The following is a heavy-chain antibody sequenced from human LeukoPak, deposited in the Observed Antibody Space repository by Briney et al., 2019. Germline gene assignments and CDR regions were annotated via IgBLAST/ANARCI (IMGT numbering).Heavy chain of an antibody. CDR2: ISYSGGST. CDR1: GFTFSSYV. Sequence: GGSLRLSCAASGFTFSSYVMSWVRQAPGKGLEWVSGISYSGGSTYYADSVKGRFIISRDNSKNTLYLQMNSLRAEDTAVYYCGEDRTPSSSAGDYFDSWGQGTLVTVSS. J-gene: IGHJ4*02. V-gene: IGHV3-23*01. D-gene: IGHD6-6*01. CDR3: GEDRTPSSSAGDYFDS.